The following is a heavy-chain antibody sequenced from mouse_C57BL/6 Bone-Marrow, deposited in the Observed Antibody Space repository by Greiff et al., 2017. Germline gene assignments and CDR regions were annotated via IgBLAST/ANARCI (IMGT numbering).Heavy chain of an antibody. CDR1: GYTFTSYW. CDR2: IYPGSGST. CDR3: ARGGYWYFDV. Sequence: QVQLQQPGAELVKPGASVKMSCKASGYTFTSYWITWVKQRPGQGLEWIGDIYPGSGSTNYNEKFKSKATLAVDTSSSTAYMQLSSLTSEDSAVYYCARGGYWYFDVWGTGTTVTVSS. J-gene: IGHJ1*03. V-gene: IGHV1-55*01.